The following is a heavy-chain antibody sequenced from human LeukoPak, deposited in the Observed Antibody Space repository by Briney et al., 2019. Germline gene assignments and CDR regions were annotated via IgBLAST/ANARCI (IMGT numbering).Heavy chain of an antibody. CDR1: EFIFGVYY. CDR2: ISSGTINHS. D-gene: IGHD1-1*01. V-gene: IGHV3-11*06. J-gene: IGHJ3*02. Sequence: GGYLRLSCQASEFIFGVYYMNWIRQAPGKGLECLSYISSGTINHSNYADSVKGRFTISRDNARNSLYLQMNSLRGEDTAVYYCARTQLDLDGFDIWGQGTTVTVSS. CDR3: ARTQLDLDGFDI.